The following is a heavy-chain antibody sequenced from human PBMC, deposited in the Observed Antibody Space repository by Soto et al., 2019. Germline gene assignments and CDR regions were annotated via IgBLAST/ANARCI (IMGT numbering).Heavy chain of an antibody. CDR3: ARSSDPYYYYYGMDV. CDR2: IGTAGDT. D-gene: IGHD6-6*01. Sequence: PGGSLRLSCAASGFTLSSYDMHWVRQATGKGLEWVSAIGTAGDTYYPGSVKGRFTISRENAKNSLYLQMNSLRAEDTAVYYCARSSDPYYYYYGMDVWGQGTTVTVS. V-gene: IGHV3-13*01. CDR1: GFTLSSYD. J-gene: IGHJ6*02.